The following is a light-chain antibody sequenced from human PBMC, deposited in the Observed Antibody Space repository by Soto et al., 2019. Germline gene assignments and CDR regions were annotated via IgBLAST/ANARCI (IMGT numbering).Light chain of an antibody. J-gene: IGLJ2*01. CDR2: LEGSGSY. CDR1: SGHSSYI. V-gene: IGLV4-60*03. Sequence: QSVLTQSSSASASLGSSVKLTCTLSSGHSSYIIAWHQQQPGKAPRYLMKLEGSGSYNKGSGVPDRFSGSSSGADRYLTISHLQSEDEADYYCETWDSKGVFGGGTKLTVL. CDR3: ETWDSKGV.